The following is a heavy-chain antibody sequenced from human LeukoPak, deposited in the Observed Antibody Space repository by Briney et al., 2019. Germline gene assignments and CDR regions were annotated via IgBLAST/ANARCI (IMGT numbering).Heavy chain of an antibody. CDR2: ISSSGSIR. D-gene: IGHD3-10*01. J-gene: IGHJ5*02. CDR1: GLTFSTYS. V-gene: IGHV3-48*02. Sequence: GGSLRLSCEVSGLTFSTYSMNWVRQAPGKGLEWISYISSSGSIRYYADSVKGQFTISRDNAKNSLYLQMNSLRDEDTAVYYCARGVIWFGESPKNWLGPDPWGQGTLVTVSS. CDR3: ARGVIWFGESPKNWLGPDP.